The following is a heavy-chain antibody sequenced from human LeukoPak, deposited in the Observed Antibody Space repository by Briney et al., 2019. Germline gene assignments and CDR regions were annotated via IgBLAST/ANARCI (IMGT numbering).Heavy chain of an antibody. V-gene: IGHV1-3*01. CDR1: GYTFTSYA. CDR2: INAGNGNT. D-gene: IGHD3-10*01. J-gene: IGHJ4*02. Sequence: ASAKVSCKASGYTFTSYAMHWVRQAPGQRLEWMGWINAGNGNTKYSQKFQGRVTTTRDTSASTAYMELSSLRSEDTAVYYCARGYYYGSGTYEFGFDYWGQGTLVTVSS. CDR3: ARGYYYGSGTYEFGFDY.